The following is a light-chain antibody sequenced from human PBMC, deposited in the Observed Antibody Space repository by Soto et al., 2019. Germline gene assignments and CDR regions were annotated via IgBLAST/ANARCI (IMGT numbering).Light chain of an antibody. J-gene: IGLJ2*01. Sequence: QPVLTQPPSVSGAPGQRVTISCTGSSSNIGAGYDVHWYQHLPGTAPKLLIYGNSNRPSGVPDRFSGSKSDTSASLAITGLQAEDEADYYCQSYDSSLSGYVVFGGGTKVTVL. CDR2: GNS. CDR3: QSYDSSLSGYVV. CDR1: SSNIGAGYD. V-gene: IGLV1-40*01.